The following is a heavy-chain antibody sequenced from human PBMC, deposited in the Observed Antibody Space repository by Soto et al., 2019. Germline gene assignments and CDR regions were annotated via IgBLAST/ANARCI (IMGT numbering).Heavy chain of an antibody. Sequence: GESLKISCKGSGYSFTSYWIGWVRQMPGKGLEWMGIIYPGDSDTRYSPSFQGRVTISADKSISTAYLQWSSLKASDTAMYYCARHVEYYDFWSGYFTPANYYYYMDVWGKGTTVTVSS. D-gene: IGHD3-3*01. V-gene: IGHV5-51*01. CDR1: GYSFTSYW. J-gene: IGHJ6*03. CDR3: ARHVEYYDFWSGYFTPANYYYYMDV. CDR2: IYPGDSDT.